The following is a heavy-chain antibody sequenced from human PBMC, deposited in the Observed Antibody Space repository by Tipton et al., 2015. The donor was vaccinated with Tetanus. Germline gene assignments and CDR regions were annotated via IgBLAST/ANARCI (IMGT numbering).Heavy chain of an antibody. V-gene: IGHV3-23*01. D-gene: IGHD2-15*01. J-gene: IGHJ4*02. CDR3: AKDTGSKGGYCSGGSCYTDY. CDR2: ISGSGGST. CDR1: GFTFSSYA. Sequence: SLRLSCAASGFTFSSYAMSWVRQAPGKGLEWVSAISGSGGSTYYADSAKGRFTISRDNSKNTLYLQMNSLRAEDTAVYYCAKDTGSKGGYCSGGSCYTDYWGQGTLVTVSS.